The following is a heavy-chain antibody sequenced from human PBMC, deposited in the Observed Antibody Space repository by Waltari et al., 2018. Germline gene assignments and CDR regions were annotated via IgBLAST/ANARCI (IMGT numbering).Heavy chain of an antibody. CDR1: GGTFSSYA. CDR3: ATVRGGYGMDV. J-gene: IGHJ6*02. Sequence: VQLVQSGAEVKKPGSSVKVSCKASGGTFSSYAISWVRQAPGKGLEWMGLVDPEDGETIYAEKFQGRGTITADTSTDTAYMELSSLRSEDTAVYYCATVRGGYGMDVWGQGTTVTVSS. CDR2: VDPEDGET. V-gene: IGHV1-69-2*01. D-gene: IGHD3-16*01.